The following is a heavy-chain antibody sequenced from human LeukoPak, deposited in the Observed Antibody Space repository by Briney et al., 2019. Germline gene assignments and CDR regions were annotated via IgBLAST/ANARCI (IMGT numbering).Heavy chain of an antibody. CDR2: INPSGGST. CDR3: ARSAHYGSGSYDWFDP. V-gene: IGHV1-46*01. J-gene: IGHJ5*02. Sequence: ASVKVSCKTSGYTLTSYDMHWVRQAPGQGLEWMGIINPSGGSTSYAQKFQGRVTMTRDMSTSTVYMELSSLRSEDTAVYYCARSAHYGSGSYDWFDPWGQGTLVTVSS. D-gene: IGHD3-10*01. CDR1: GYTLTSYD.